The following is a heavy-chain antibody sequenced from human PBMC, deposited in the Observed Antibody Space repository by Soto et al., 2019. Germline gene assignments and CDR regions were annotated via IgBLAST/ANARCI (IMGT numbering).Heavy chain of an antibody. Sequence: QVTLKESGPVVVKPTETLTLTCTVSGFSLINGRLGVSWIRQSPGKALEWLAHIFANDEKSYTTSLKNRLTISKDTSRGQVVLTMTNTDPVDSATYYCARARDYDDSANVHWVKNFDLWGQGTLVTVSS. V-gene: IGHV2-26*01. CDR3: ARARDYDDSANVHWVKNFDL. J-gene: IGHJ4*02. CDR1: GFSLINGRLG. D-gene: IGHD3-9*01. CDR2: IFANDEK.